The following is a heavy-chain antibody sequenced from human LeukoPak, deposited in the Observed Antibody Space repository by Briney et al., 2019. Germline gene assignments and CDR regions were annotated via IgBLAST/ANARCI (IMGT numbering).Heavy chain of an antibody. V-gene: IGHV4-34*01. CDR2: INHSGST. Sequence: SETLSLTCAVYGGSFSGYYWSWIRQPPGKGLEWIGEINHSGSTNYNPSLKSRVTISVDTSKNQFSLKLSSVTAADTAVYYCARKYDILTGYYKPNWYFDLWGRGTLVTVSS. D-gene: IGHD3-9*01. CDR3: ARKYDILTGYYKPNWYFDL. J-gene: IGHJ2*01. CDR1: GGSFSGYY.